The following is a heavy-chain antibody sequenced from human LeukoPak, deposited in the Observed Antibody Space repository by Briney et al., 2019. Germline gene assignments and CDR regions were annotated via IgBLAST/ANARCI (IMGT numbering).Heavy chain of an antibody. CDR3: AKDLIAYSYGYAGRSNFDY. Sequence: GGSLRLSCTASGCSFSGYWMTWVRQTPGKGLEWVANINQDGSKKSYVDSVRGRFTISRDNSKNTLYVQMNSLRDEDTAIYYCAKDLIAYSYGYAGRSNFDYWGQGTLVTVSS. V-gene: IGHV3-7*03. CDR2: INQDGSKK. D-gene: IGHD5-18*01. J-gene: IGHJ4*02. CDR1: GCSFSGYW.